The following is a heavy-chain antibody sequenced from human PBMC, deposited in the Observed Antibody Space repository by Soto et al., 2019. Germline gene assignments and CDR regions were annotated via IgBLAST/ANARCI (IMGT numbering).Heavy chain of an antibody. J-gene: IGHJ4*02. CDR2: ISGSGAGT. CDR3: AKNKSLRLENYCFDY. V-gene: IGHV3-23*01. CDR1: GLTFRSFA. Sequence: QVSESGGGLGQPGGSLRLSCTVSGLTFRSFAMSWVRQAPGKGLEWVLTISGSGAGTYYADSVKGRFTISRDNSKNTLYLQMNSLRAEDSAVYYCAKNKSLRLENYCFDYWGQGTLVTFSS. D-gene: IGHD3-16*01.